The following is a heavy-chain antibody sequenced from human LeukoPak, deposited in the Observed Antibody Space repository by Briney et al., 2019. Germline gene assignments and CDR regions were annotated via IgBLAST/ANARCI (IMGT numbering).Heavy chain of an antibody. V-gene: IGHV1-58*02. CDR2: LVVGSGNT. CDR3: AADGCGGDCTLAY. J-gene: IGHJ4*02. D-gene: IGHD2-21*02. Sequence: SVRVSCKASGITFVRSAIQWVRQARGQPPEWIGWLVVGSGNTNYAQKFQDGVTITRDMSTSTAYMELSSLTSEDTAVYYCAADGCGGDCTLAYWGQGTLVSVSS. CDR1: GITFVRSA.